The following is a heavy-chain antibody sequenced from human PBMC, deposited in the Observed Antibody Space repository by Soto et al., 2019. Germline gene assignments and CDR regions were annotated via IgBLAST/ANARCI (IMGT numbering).Heavy chain of an antibody. CDR3: AKAVRYCTNGVCCPFDY. V-gene: IGHV3-23*01. J-gene: IGHJ4*02. Sequence: GGSLRLSCAASGFTFSSYAMSWVRQAPGKGLEWVSAISGSGGSTYYADSVKGRFTISRDNSKNTLYLQMNSLRAEDTAVYYCAKAVRYCTNGVCCPFDYWGQGTLVTVSS. D-gene: IGHD2-8*01. CDR1: GFTFSSYA. CDR2: ISGSGGST.